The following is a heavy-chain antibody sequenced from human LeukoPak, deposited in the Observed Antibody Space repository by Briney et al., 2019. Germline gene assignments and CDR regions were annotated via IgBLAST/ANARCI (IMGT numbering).Heavy chain of an antibody. CDR3: ARGLGQPYDFWSGSRGREFDP. J-gene: IGHJ5*02. D-gene: IGHD3-3*01. V-gene: IGHV4-34*01. Sequence: SETLSLTCAVYGGSFSSYYWSWIRQPPGRGLEWIGEINHSGSTNYNPSLKSRVTISVDTSKNQFSLKLSSVTAADTAVYYCARGLGQPYDFWSGSRGREFDPWGQGTLVTVSS. CDR2: INHSGST. CDR1: GGSFSSYY.